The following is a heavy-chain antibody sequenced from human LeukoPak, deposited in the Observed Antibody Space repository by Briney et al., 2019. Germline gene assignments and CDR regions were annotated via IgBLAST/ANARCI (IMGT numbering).Heavy chain of an antibody. D-gene: IGHD6-13*01. V-gene: IGHV1-2*02. CDR2: INPNSGGT. CDR1: GYSFTDYY. Sequence: GASVKVSCKAPGYSFTDYYMHWVRQAPGQGLEWMGWINPNSGGTNYLQKFQGRVTMTRDTSISTAYMELSGLRSDDTAVYYCARGTALGNPWFDPWGQGTLVTVSS. J-gene: IGHJ5*02. CDR3: ARGTALGNPWFDP.